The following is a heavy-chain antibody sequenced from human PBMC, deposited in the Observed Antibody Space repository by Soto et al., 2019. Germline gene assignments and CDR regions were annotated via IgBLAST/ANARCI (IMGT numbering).Heavy chain of an antibody. D-gene: IGHD3-9*01. CDR3: AHRRHYDILTGYTYYFDY. CDR2: IYWDDDK. CDR1: GFSLSTSGVG. V-gene: IGHV2-5*02. Sequence: QITLKESGPTLVKPTQTLTLTCTFSGFSLSTSGVGVGWIRQPPGKALEWLALIYWDDDKRYSPSLKSRPTNPKDTAKNQVVLTMTNMYPVDTATYYCAHRRHYDILTGYTYYFDYWGQGTLVTVSS. J-gene: IGHJ4*02.